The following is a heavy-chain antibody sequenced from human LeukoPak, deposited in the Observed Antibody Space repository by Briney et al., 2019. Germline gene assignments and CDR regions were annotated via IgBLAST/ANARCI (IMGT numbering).Heavy chain of an antibody. D-gene: IGHD3-22*01. V-gene: IGHV3-23*01. CDR1: GFTLTSYA. Sequence: PGGSLRLSRAASGFTLTSYAMSWVRQDPGKGLEWVSAIIGSVHSTYYADSVKGRFTISRDNSKNTLYLQMNSLRAEDTAVYCCAKHSYDSSGYYSIDYWGQGTLVTVFS. CDR3: AKHSYDSSGYYSIDY. J-gene: IGHJ4*02. CDR2: IIGSVHST.